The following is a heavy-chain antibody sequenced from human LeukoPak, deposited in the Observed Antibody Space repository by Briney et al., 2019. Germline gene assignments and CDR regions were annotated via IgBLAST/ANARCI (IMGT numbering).Heavy chain of an antibody. V-gene: IGHV4-59*02. J-gene: IGHJ3*02. CDR2: IYSSGST. CDR3: ARDKGMATIPGAFDI. D-gene: IGHD5-24*01. CDR1: GGSVSSYY. Sequence: KPSETLSLTCTASGGSVSSYYWSWIRQPPGKGLEWIGNIYSSGSTNYNPSLKSRVTISVDTSKNQFSLKLSSVTAADTAVYYCARDKGMATIPGAFDIWGQGTMVTVSS.